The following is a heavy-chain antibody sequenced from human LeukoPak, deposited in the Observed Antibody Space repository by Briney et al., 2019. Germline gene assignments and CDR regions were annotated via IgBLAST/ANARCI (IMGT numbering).Heavy chain of an antibody. CDR1: GFTFSNYA. CDR2: ISYEGSKK. Sequence: PGGSLRLSCAASGFTFSNYAMHWVRQAPGKGLEWVAVISYEGSKKYYADSVKGRFTISRDNAKNSLYLQMNSLRAEDTAVYYCARRYCSSTSCYTGVFDYWGQGTLVTVSS. CDR3: ARRYCSSTSCYTGVFDY. J-gene: IGHJ4*02. D-gene: IGHD2-2*02. V-gene: IGHV3-30*04.